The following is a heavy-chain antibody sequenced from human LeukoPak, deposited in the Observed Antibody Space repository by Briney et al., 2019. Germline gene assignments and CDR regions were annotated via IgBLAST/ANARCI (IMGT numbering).Heavy chain of an antibody. CDR1: GYTFSGYY. Sequence: ASVKVSCKASGYTFSGYYMNWVRQAPGQGLEWMGWINPNSGGTNSAVKFQGRVTMTRDTSISIAYMELSRLRSDDTAVYYCARSQTTVLTPFLGHWGQGTLVTVSS. CDR3: ARSQTTVLTPFLGH. J-gene: IGHJ4*02. V-gene: IGHV1-2*02. D-gene: IGHD4-23*01. CDR2: INPNSGGT.